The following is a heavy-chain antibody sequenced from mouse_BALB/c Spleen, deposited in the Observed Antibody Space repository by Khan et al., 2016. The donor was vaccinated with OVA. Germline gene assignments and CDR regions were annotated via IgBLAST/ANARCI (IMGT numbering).Heavy chain of an antibody. Sequence: QVQLQQSGPELVRPGVSVKISCKGSGYTFTDYAMHWVKQSHAKSLEWIGLISTYSGNTNYKQKFKGKATMTVDKSSSTAYMELARLKPEDSAISYCTRPAYDGYYDGWGQGTTLTVSS. CDR3: TRPAYDGYYDG. J-gene: IGHJ2*01. D-gene: IGHD2-3*01. CDR2: ISTYSGNT. CDR1: GYTFTDYA. V-gene: IGHV1S137*01.